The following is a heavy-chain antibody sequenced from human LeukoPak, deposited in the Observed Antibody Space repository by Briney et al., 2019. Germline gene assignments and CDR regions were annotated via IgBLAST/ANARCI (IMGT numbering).Heavy chain of an antibody. CDR3: ASSRYSGSYDY. J-gene: IGHJ4*02. V-gene: IGHV3-7*01. Sequence: GGSRRLSCVASGITFRSSSMHWVRQAPGKGLEWVANIKQDGSEKYYVDSVKGRFTISRDNAKNSLYLQMNSLRAEDTAVYYCASSRYSGSYDYWGQGTLVTVSS. CDR1: GITFRSSS. D-gene: IGHD1-26*01. CDR2: IKQDGSEK.